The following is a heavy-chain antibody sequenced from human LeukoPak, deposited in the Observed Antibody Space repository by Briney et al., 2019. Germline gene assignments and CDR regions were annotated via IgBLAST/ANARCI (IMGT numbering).Heavy chain of an antibody. CDR3: ARESLGPPYYFDY. CDR2: IYTSGGT. Sequence: PSETLSLTCTVSGGSISTGTDYWSWIRQPAGKGLEWIGRIYTSGGTNYNPSLKSRVTISVDTSKNQFSLKLSSVTAADTAVYYCARESLGPPYYFDYWGQGTLVTVSS. D-gene: IGHD1-26*01. J-gene: IGHJ4*02. V-gene: IGHV4-61*02. CDR1: GGSISTGTDY.